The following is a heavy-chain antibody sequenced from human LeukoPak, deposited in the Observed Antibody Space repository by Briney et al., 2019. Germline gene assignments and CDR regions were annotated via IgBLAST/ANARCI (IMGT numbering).Heavy chain of an antibody. D-gene: IGHD6-13*01. CDR3: ARHLRVWQNWFYT. CDR1: WYSLPNLW. CDR2: IYPGDAVT. Sequence: EAPKISRKGSWYSLPNLWIGWVRQMPGKGPGWIGIIYPGDAVTTYRPSFQGHATISANKSISTAYRQWSSLEATDTAMYYWARHLRVWQNWFYTWG. V-gene: IGHV5-51*01. J-gene: IGHJ5*01.